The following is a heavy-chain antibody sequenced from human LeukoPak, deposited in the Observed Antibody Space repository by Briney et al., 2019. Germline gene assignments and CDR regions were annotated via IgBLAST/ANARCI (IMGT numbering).Heavy chain of an antibody. CDR1: GYIFAHNG. CDR3: ASVDTANYYGMDV. D-gene: IGHD5-18*01. Sequence: ASVKVSCKTSGYIFAHNGISWVRQAPGQGLEWMGIINPSGGSTSYAQKFQGRVTMTRDTSTSTVYMELSSLRSEDTAVYYCASVDTANYYGMDVWGQGTTVTVSS. J-gene: IGHJ6*02. CDR2: INPSGGST. V-gene: IGHV1-46*01.